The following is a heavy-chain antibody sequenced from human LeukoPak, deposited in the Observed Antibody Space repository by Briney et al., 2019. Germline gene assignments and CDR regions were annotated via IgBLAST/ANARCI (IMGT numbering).Heavy chain of an antibody. Sequence: SETLSLTCSVSSGSISSNYYWAWIRQPPGQGLEWIGSIYHSGTTYYDPSLKSRVTISVDTSKNQFSLKLSSVTAADTAVYYCVRHSSGWGNFDYWGQGTLVTVSS. D-gene: IGHD6-19*01. CDR2: IYHSGTT. CDR3: VRHSSGWGNFDY. CDR1: SGSISSNYY. V-gene: IGHV4-39*01. J-gene: IGHJ4*02.